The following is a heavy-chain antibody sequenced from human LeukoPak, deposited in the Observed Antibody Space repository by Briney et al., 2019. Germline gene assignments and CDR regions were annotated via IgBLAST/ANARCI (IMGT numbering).Heavy chain of an antibody. D-gene: IGHD6-19*01. Sequence: GGSLRLSCAASGFTLSSYWMHWVRQAPGEGLVWVSRINSDGSNINYADSVKGRFTISRDNAKNTLYLQMNSLRVEDTAVYYCVRSSGWPGYWGQGTMVTVSS. V-gene: IGHV3-74*01. CDR3: VRSSGWPGY. J-gene: IGHJ4*02. CDR2: INSDGSNI. CDR1: GFTLSSYW.